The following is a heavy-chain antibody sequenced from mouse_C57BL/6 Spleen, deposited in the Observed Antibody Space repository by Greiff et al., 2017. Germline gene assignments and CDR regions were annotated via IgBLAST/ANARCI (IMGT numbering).Heavy chain of an antibody. CDR1: GFNITDYY. CDR2: IDPEDGEA. V-gene: IGHV14-2*01. CDR3: ARHYSNGAY. Sequence: VQLQQPGAELVKPGASVKLSCTASGFNITDYYMHWVKQRTEQGLEWIGRIDPEDGEAKYAPKFQGKATITADTSSNTAYLQLSSLTSEDTAVYYCARHYSNGAYWGQGTLVTVSA. D-gene: IGHD2-5*01. J-gene: IGHJ3*01.